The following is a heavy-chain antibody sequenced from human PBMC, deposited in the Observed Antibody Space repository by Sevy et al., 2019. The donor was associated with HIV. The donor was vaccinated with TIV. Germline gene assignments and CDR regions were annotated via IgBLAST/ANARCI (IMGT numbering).Heavy chain of an antibody. Sequence: ASVKVSCKASGYTFTSQYIHWVRQAPGQGLEWMGIINPSGGSTRYAQKFQGRVTMTRDTSTSTVYMELSSLRSEDTAVYYCARDSDNYDILTGYYPFDYWGQGTLVTVSS. D-gene: IGHD3-9*01. CDR3: ARDSDNYDILTGYYPFDY. V-gene: IGHV1-46*01. CDR1: GYTFTSQY. J-gene: IGHJ4*02. CDR2: INPSGGST.